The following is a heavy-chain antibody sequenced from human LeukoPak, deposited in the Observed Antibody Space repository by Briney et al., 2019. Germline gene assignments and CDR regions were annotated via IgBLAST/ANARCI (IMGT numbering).Heavy chain of an antibody. CDR1: GGSFSGYY. CDR3: ARGQKWGRSWFDP. D-gene: IGHD3-16*01. J-gene: IGHJ5*02. Sequence: PSETLSFTCAVYGGSFSGYYWSWIRQPPGKGLEWIGEINHSGSTNYNPSLKSRVTISVDTSKNQFSLKLSSVTAADTALYYCARGQKWGRSWFDPWGQGTLVTVSS. CDR2: INHSGST. V-gene: IGHV4-34*01.